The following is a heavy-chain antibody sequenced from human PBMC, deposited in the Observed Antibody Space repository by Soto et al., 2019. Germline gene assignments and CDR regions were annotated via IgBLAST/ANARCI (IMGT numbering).Heavy chain of an antibody. CDR1: GFNFSSYA. V-gene: IGHV3-23*01. D-gene: IGHD3-10*01. J-gene: IGHJ6*02. CDR3: SKDISGDLFPYYYYGMDV. Sequence: EVQLLESGGGLVQPGGSLRVSCAASGFNFSSYAMNWVRQAPGMGLEWVATVIASGGTTYYADSVKGRFTISRDNSKNTLYLQMNSLRAEDTAVYFCSKDISGDLFPYYYYGMDVWGQGTTVTVSS. CDR2: VIASGGTT.